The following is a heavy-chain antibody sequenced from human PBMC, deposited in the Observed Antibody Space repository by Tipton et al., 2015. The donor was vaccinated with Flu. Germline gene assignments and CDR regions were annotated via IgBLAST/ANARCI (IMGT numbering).Heavy chain of an antibody. D-gene: IGHD4-11*01. J-gene: IGHJ5*02. Sequence: LRLSCSVSGDSIATDYYWAWIRQPPGKGLEWIGNVHPTGITYYNPSLTSRVTLAVDRPRNQFSLRLTSVTSSDTAVYYCARRDDSNYVSEPQSWFEPWGQGTLVTVSS. V-gene: IGHV4-38-2*01. CDR1: GDSIATDYY. CDR3: ARRDDSNYVSEPQSWFEP. CDR2: VHPTGIT.